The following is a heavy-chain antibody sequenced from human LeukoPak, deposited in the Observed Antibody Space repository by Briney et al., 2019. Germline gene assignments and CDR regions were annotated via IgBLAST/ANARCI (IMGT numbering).Heavy chain of an antibody. CDR3: SRGAAAGITGWFDP. J-gene: IGHJ5*02. Sequence: GRSLRLSCTTSGFTFGDYTMSWFRQAPGKGLEWVGFIRTKAFGGTPEYAASVKGRFTISRDDSTSIAYLQMNSLKTEDTAVYYCSRGAAAGITGWFDPWGRGTLVTVSS. V-gene: IGHV3-49*03. D-gene: IGHD6-13*01. CDR1: GFTFGDYT. CDR2: IRTKAFGGTP.